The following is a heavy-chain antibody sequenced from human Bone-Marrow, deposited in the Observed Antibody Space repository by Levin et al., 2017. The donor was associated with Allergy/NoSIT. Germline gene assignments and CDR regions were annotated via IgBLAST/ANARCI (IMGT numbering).Heavy chain of an antibody. CDR1: GGSLSGYY. J-gene: IGHJ3*02. V-gene: IGHV4-34*01. Sequence: SQTLSLTCAVSGGSLSGYYWSWIRQTPGKGLEWLGEINHGGSTNYRPSLRGRLTLSVDTSKDTFSLRLTSISAADTAMYYCARSTASDEDAYDIWGQGTMVIVS. D-gene: IGHD5-18*01. CDR3: ARSTASDEDAYDI. CDR2: INHGGST.